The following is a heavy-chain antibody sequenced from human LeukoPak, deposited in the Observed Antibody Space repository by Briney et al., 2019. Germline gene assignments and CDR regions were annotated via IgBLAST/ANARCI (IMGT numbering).Heavy chain of an antibody. J-gene: IGHJ3*02. CDR3: TTVWNCGGDCSDAFDI. D-gene: IGHD2-21*02. Sequence: PGGSLRLSCAASGFIFRNAWMSWVRQAPGKGLEWVGRIKSKTDGGTTDYAAPMKGRFTISRDDSKNTLYLQMNSLKTEDTAVYYCTTVWNCGGDCSDAFDIWGQGTMVTVSS. CDR2: IKSKTDGGTT. V-gene: IGHV3-15*01. CDR1: GFIFRNAW.